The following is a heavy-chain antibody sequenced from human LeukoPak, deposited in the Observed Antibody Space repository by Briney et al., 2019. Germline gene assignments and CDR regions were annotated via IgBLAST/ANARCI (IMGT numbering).Heavy chain of an antibody. CDR3: ARDPGREYYGSGGLAFDI. D-gene: IGHD3-10*01. CDR1: GGSISSYY. CDR2: IYTSGST. J-gene: IGHJ3*02. Sequence: PSETLSLTCTVSGGSISSYYWSWIRQPAGKGLEWIGRIYTSGSTNYNPSLKSRVTLSVDTSKNQFSLKLSSVTAADTAVYYCARDPGREYYGSGGLAFDIWGQGTMVTVSS. V-gene: IGHV4-4*07.